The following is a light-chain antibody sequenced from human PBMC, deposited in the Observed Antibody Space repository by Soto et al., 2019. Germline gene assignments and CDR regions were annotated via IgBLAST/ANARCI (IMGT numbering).Light chain of an antibody. J-gene: IGLJ2*01. CDR3: CSYAGSSTLI. CDR1: SSNVGTYNL. Sequence: QSALTQPASVSGSPGQSINISCTGTSSNVGTYNLVSWYQQHPGKAPKLMIYEVTKRPSGVSNRFSGSKSGNTASLTVSGLQAEDEADYFCCSYAGSSTLIFGGGTKVTVL. CDR2: EVT. V-gene: IGLV2-23*02.